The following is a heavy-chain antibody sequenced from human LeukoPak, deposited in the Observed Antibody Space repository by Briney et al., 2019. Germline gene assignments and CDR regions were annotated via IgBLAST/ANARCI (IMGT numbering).Heavy chain of an antibody. Sequence: GGSLRLSCAASGFIFSHYGMSWVRQAPGKGLEWVSSIRGRGSPTYYADSVKGRFTISRDNSQNTVDLRIHSLRVEDTATYYCTKDPPERDWVPPLGAQGPRV. CDR3: TKDPPERDWVPPL. CDR2: IRGRGSPT. CDR1: GFIFSHYG. J-gene: IGHJ4*02. D-gene: IGHD3/OR15-3a*01. V-gene: IGHV3-23*01.